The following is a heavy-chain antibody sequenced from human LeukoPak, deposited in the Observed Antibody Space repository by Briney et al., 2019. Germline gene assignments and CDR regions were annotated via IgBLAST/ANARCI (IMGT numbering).Heavy chain of an antibody. J-gene: IGHJ4*02. D-gene: IGHD3-9*01. CDR3: ASRNDIMTGYVFDF. CDR2: IYYTGST. Sequence: SETLSLTCTVSGGSVSSTIYYWGWVRQSPGKGLEWIGSIYYTGSTSYNQSLKSRVTISVDTSKNQFSLKLTSVTAADTAVYYCASRNDIMTGYVFDFWGQGTLVTVSS. V-gene: IGHV4-39*01. CDR1: GGSVSSTIYY.